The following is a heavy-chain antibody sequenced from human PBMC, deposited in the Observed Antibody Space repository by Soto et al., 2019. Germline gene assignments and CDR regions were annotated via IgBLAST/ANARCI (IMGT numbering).Heavy chain of an antibody. CDR2: ISGSGGST. Sequence: EVQLLESGGGLVQPGGSLRLSCAASGFTFSSYAMTWVRQAPGKGLERVTGISGSGGSTYYADSVKGRFTISRNTSKCTSYLQMKSLRAEDTAVYYCAKRDTSSWPRGAFDIWGQGTMISVSS. D-gene: IGHD6-13*01. CDR3: AKRDTSSWPRGAFDI. J-gene: IGHJ3*02. CDR1: GFTFSSYA. V-gene: IGHV3-23*01.